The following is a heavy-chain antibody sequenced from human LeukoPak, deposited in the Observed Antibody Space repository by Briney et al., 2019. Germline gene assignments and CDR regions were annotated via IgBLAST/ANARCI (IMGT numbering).Heavy chain of an antibody. V-gene: IGHV4-59*01. D-gene: IGHD3-3*01. CDR2: IYYSGST. Sequence: PSETLSLTCTVSGGSINNYYWSWGRQPPGKGLEWIGYIYYSGSTNYNPSLKSRVTISVDTSKNQFSLKLSSVTAADTALYYCARDPWRRLDYWGQGTLVTVSS. CDR3: ARDPWRRLDY. J-gene: IGHJ4*02. CDR1: GGSINNYY.